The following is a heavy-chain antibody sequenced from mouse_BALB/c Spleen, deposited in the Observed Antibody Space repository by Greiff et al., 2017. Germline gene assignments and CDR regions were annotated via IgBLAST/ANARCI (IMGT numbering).Heavy chain of an antibody. CDR3: AREGNGNYEGGYAMDY. CDR1: GYTFTDYA. V-gene: IGHV1-67*01. D-gene: IGHD2-1*01. Sequence: QVQLQQSGPELVRPGVSVKISCKGSGYTFTDYAMHWVKQSHAKSLEWIGVISTYYGDASYNQKFKGKATMTVDKSSSTAYMELARLTSEDSAIYYCAREGNGNYEGGYAMDYWGQGTSVTVSS. CDR2: ISTYYGDA. J-gene: IGHJ4*01.